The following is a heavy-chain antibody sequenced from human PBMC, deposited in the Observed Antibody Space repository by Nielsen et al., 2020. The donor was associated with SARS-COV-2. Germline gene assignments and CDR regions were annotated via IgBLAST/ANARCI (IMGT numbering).Heavy chain of an antibody. V-gene: IGHV1-46*01. J-gene: IGHJ5*02. D-gene: IGHD3-22*01. CDR3: ARGGTYYYDSSGLVAWFDP. CDR2: INPSGGST. Sequence: VRQAPGQGLEWMGIINPSGGSTSYAQKFQGRVTMTRDTSTSTVYMELSSLRSEDTAVYYCARGGTYYYDSSGLVAWFDPWGQGTLVTVSS.